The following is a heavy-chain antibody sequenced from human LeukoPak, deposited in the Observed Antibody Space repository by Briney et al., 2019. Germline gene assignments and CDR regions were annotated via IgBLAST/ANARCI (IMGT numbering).Heavy chain of an antibody. J-gene: IGHJ6*03. CDR3: ATSAADDYYYYYYMDV. D-gene: IGHD6-13*01. CDR1: GFTFSNYW. CDR2: IKQDGSEK. Sequence: PGGSLRLSCAASGFTFSNYWMSWVRQAPGKGLEWVANIKQDGSEKYYVDSVKGRFTISRDNAKNSLYLQMNSLRAEDTAVYYCATSAADDYYYYYYMDVWGKGTTVTVSS. V-gene: IGHV3-7*01.